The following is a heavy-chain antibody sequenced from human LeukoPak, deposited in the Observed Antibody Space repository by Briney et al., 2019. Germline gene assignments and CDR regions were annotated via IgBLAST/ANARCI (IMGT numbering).Heavy chain of an antibody. J-gene: IGHJ4*02. V-gene: IGHV4-39*01. CDR2: IYYSGST. CDR3: ASGEYSSGWYAFDY. Sequence: SETLSLTCTPSVGSISSSSYYWGWIRQPPGKGLEWIGSIYYSGSTYYNPSLKSRVTISVDTSKNQFSLKLSSVTAADTAVYYCASGEYSSGWYAFDYWGQGTLVTVSS. CDR1: VGSISSSSYY. D-gene: IGHD6-19*01.